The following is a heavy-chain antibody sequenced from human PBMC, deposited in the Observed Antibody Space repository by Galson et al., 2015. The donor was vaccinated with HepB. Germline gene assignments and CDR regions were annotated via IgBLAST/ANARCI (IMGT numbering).Heavy chain of an antibody. CDR1: GFPFNNAW. CDR2: IKRNTDGETT. J-gene: IGHJ5*02. Sequence: SMRFSCAASGFPFNNAWMTWVRQAPGRGLAWVGRIKRNTDGETTDHAAPVKGRFTISRDDSKIRLYLHMNSLKTEDTAVYYCTTDVYYSTYWSWLDPWGQGTLVTVSS. V-gene: IGHV3-15*01. D-gene: IGHD2-8*02. CDR3: TTDVYYSTYWSWLDP.